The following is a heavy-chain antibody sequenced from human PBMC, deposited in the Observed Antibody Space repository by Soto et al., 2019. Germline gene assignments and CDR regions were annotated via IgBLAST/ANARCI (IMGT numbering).Heavy chain of an antibody. V-gene: IGHV3-21*01. Sequence: EVQLVESGGGLVKPGGSLRLSCAASGFTFSSYSMNWVRQAPGKGLEWVSSISSSSSYIYYADSVKGRFTISRDNAKNSLYRQMNSLRAEDTAVYYCARGKPGIDDDAFDIWGQGTMVTVSS. CDR3: ARGKPGIDDDAFDI. CDR2: ISSSSSYI. CDR1: GFTFSSYS. D-gene: IGHD7-27*01. J-gene: IGHJ3*02.